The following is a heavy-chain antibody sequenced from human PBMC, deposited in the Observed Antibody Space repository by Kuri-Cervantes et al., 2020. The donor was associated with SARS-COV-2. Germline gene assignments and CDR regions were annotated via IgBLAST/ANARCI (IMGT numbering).Heavy chain of an antibody. J-gene: IGHJ3*02. D-gene: IGHD3-10*01. CDR3: ARAGGFGELFFAFDI. CDR2: ISGDIHNT. Sequence: ASAKVSCKASGYTFKSHALHWVRQAPGRGLEWMGWISGDIHNTNYAQNFQGRVTMTTGTSTSTAYMELRSLRSDDTAVYYCARAGGFGELFFAFDIWGQGTMVTVSS. CDR1: GYTFKSHA. V-gene: IGHV1-18*01.